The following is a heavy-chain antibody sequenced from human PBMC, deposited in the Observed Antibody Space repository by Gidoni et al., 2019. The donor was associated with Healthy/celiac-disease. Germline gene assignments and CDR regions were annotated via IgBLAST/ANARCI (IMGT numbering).Heavy chain of an antibody. CDR3: ARGGTVRVDYFDY. D-gene: IGHD4-4*01. CDR1: GGSISSYY. CDR2: IYYSGST. Sequence: QVQLQESGPGLVKPSETLSLTCTVSGGSISSYYWSWIRQPPGKGLEWIGSIYYSGSTNYNPSLKSRVTISVDTSKNQFSLKLSSVTAADTAVYYCARGGTVRVDYFDYWGQGTLVTVSS. J-gene: IGHJ4*02. V-gene: IGHV4-59*01.